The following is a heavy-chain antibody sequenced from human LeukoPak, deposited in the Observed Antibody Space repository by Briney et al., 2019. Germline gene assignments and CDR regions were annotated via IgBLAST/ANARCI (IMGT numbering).Heavy chain of an antibody. J-gene: IGHJ4*02. CDR2: IYYSGST. CDR1: GVSISSGGYY. D-gene: IGHD3-10*01. CDR3: ARDRSGEYYFDY. V-gene: IGHV4-31*03. Sequence: SQTLSLTCTVSGVSISSGGYYWSWIRQHPGKGLEWIGYIYYSGSTYYNPSLKSRVTISVDTSKNQFSLKLSSVTAADTAVYYCARDRSGEYYFDYWGQGTLVTVSS.